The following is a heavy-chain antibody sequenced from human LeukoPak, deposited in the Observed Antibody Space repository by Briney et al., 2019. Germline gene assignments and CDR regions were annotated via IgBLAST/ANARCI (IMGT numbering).Heavy chain of an antibody. CDR3: ASYYYDSSGYFTDLGR. CDR1: GYTFTGYY. CDR2: INPNSGGT. D-gene: IGHD3-22*01. Sequence: ASVKVSCKASGYTFTGYYMHWVRQAPGQGLEWMGWINPNSGGTNYAQKFQGRVTMTRDTSISTAYMELSRLGSDDTAVYYCASYYYDSSGYFTDLGRWGQGTLVTVSS. V-gene: IGHV1-2*02. J-gene: IGHJ4*02.